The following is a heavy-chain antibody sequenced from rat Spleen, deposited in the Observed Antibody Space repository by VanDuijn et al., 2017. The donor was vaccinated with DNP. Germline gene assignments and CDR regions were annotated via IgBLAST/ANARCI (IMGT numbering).Heavy chain of an antibody. D-gene: IGHD1-1*01. CDR3: ARDHYSAPPFDY. Sequence: EVQLQESGPGLMKPSQSLSLTCSVTGFSITSNYWAWIRKLPGNKMEWIGYINYSGSTSYNPSLKSRISITRDTSKNQFFLQLNSVTTEDTATYYCARDHYSAPPFDYWGQGVMVTVSS. CDR1: GFSITSNY. CDR2: INYSGST. J-gene: IGHJ2*01. V-gene: IGHV3-1*01.